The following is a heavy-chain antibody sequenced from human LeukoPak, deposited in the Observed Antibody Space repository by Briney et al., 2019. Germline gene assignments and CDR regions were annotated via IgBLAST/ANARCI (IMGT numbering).Heavy chain of an antibody. Sequence: GGSLRLSCAASGFFVSNNYMIWVRQAPGQGLEWVSVIYSGGSTDYADSVKGRLTISRDNSKNTVYLQMNSLRAEDTAVYFCARSPHYDSSGYYYYFDYWGQGTLVTVSS. V-gene: IGHV3-53*01. CDR3: ARSPHYDSSGYYYYFDY. CDR1: GFFVSNNY. CDR2: IYSGGST. J-gene: IGHJ4*02. D-gene: IGHD3-22*01.